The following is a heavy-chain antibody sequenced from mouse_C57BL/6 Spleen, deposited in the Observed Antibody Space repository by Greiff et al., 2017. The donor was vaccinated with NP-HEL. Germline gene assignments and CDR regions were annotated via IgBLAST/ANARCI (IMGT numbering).Heavy chain of an antibody. CDR2: IDPETGGT. CDR3: TTIYDCYGGDY. Sequence: QVQLQQSGAELVRPGASVTLSCKASGYTFTDYEMHWVKQTPVHGLEWIGAIDPETGGTAYNQKFKGKAILTADKSSSTAYMELRSLPSEDSAVFYWTTIYDCYGGDYWGQGTTLTVSS. J-gene: IGHJ2*01. V-gene: IGHV1-15*01. CDR1: GYTFTDYE. D-gene: IGHD2-2*01.